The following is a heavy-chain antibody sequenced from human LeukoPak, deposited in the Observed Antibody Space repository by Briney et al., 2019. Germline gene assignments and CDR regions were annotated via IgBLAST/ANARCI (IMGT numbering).Heavy chain of an antibody. CDR1: GGTFSSYA. V-gene: IGHV1-69*04. Sequence: ASVKVSCKASGGTFSSYAISWVRQAPGQGLEWMGRIIPILGIANYAQKFQGRVTITADKSTSTAYMELSSLRSEDTAVYYCARDNPAAAAGTSWGQGTLVTVSS. CDR2: IIPILGIA. D-gene: IGHD6-13*01. CDR3: ARDNPAAAAGTS. J-gene: IGHJ4*02.